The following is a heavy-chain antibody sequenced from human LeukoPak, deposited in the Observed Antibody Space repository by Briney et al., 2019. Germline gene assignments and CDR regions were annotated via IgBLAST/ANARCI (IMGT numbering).Heavy chain of an antibody. J-gene: IGHJ4*02. CDR3: ARGAGELLPFDY. V-gene: IGHV4-59*01. CDR1: GGSISSYY. D-gene: IGHD1-7*01. CDR2: IYYSGST. Sequence: SETLSLTCTVSGGSISSYYWSWTRQPPGKGLEGIGYIYYSGSTKYNPSLKSRVTISVDTSKNQFSLRLNSVTAADTAVYYCARGAGELLPFDYWGQGTLVTVSS.